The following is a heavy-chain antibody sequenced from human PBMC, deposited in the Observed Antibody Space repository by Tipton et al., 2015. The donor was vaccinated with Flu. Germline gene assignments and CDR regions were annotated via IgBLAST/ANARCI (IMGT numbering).Heavy chain of an antibody. CDR2: ISSSGSTI. D-gene: IGHD6-13*01. CDR3: AKFSASRESSSWSY. J-gene: IGHJ4*02. V-gene: IGHV3-11*04. CDR1: GFTFSDDY. Sequence: QVQLVQSGGGLVKPGGYLRLSCAASGFTFSDDYMSWIRQAPGKGLEWVSHISSSGSTINYADSVKGRFTISRDNAKKSLYLQMNSLRAEDTAVYYCAKFSASRESSSWSYWGQGTLVTVSS.